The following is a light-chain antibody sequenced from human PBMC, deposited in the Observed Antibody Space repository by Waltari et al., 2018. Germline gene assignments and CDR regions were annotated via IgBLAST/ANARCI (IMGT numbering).Light chain of an antibody. J-gene: IGKJ4*01. CDR3: QQRGKWVT. Sequence: EIVLTQSPATLSLSPGARATLSCKASQSVSNYLAWYQQKPGQAPRLLIYDASNRATGIPARFSGSGSGTDFTLTISSVAPEDFAVYYCQQRGKWVTFGGGTKVEIK. V-gene: IGKV3-11*01. CDR1: QSVSNY. CDR2: DAS.